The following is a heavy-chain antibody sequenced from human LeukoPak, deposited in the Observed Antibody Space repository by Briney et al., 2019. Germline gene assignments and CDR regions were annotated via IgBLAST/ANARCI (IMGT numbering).Heavy chain of an antibody. V-gene: IGHV4-39*07. CDR3: ARDYRNNWFDP. CDR1: GGSISSSSYY. J-gene: IGHJ5*02. CDR2: IYYSGST. D-gene: IGHD1-26*01. Sequence: SETLSLTCTVSGGSISSSSYYWGWIRQPPGKGLEWIGSIYYSGSTNYNPSLKSRVTISVDTSKNQFSLKLSSVTAADTAVYYCARDYRNNWFDPWGQGTLVTVSS.